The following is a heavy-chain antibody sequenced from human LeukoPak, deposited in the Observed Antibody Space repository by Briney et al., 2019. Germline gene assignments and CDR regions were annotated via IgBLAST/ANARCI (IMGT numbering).Heavy chain of an antibody. CDR3: ARVARYGPYYFDY. V-gene: IGHV4-39*07. D-gene: IGHD5-18*01. Sequence: SETLSLTCTVSGGSISSSSYYWGWIRQPPGKGLEWIGSIYYSGSTYYNPSLKSRVTISVDTSKNQFSLKLSSVTAADTAVYYCARVARYGPYYFDYWGQGTLVTVSS. CDR1: GGSISSSSYY. J-gene: IGHJ4*02. CDR2: IYYSGST.